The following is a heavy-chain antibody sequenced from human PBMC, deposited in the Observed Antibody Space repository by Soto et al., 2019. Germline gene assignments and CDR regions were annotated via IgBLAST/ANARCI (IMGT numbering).Heavy chain of an antibody. D-gene: IGHD2-21*02. CDR3: ARDLWGYCGTDCYPLDV. V-gene: IGHV4-59*01. CDR1: GGSISSYY. CDR2: MYNTGST. Sequence: QVQLQESGPGLVKPSETLSLTCTVSGGSISSYYWSWIRQPPGKGLEWIGYMYNTGSTVYNPSLKSRVTISVYTSKNQFSLKLNAVTAADTAVYYCARDLWGYCGTDCYPLDVWGQGTTVTVSS. J-gene: IGHJ6*02.